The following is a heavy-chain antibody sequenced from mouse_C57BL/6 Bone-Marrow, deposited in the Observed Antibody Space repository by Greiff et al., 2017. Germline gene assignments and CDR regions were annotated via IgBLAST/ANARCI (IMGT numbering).Heavy chain of an antibody. CDR2: INPGSGGT. CDR3: AREIYYYGSSFLY. J-gene: IGHJ3*01. CDR1: GYAFTNYL. D-gene: IGHD1-1*01. Sequence: VQGVESGAELVRPGTSVKVSCKASGYAFTNYLIEWVKQRPGQGLEWIGVINPGSGGTNYNEKFKGKATLTADKSSSTAYMQLSSLTSEDSAVYFCAREIYYYGSSFLYWGQGTLVTVSA. V-gene: IGHV1-54*01.